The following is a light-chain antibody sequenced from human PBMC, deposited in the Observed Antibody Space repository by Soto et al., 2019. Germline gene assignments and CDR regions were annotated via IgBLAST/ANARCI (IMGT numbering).Light chain of an antibody. CDR2: GAS. J-gene: IGKJ1*01. Sequence: DIQMIQFPSTLSASVGDRVTISCRAGQYITTWLAWYQQKPGRAPKLLIHGASSLESGVPSRFSGSASGTEFTLTISSLQPDDFATYYCQQYNSSSPTFGQGTKVEIK. V-gene: IGKV1-5*01. CDR1: QYITTW. CDR3: QQYNSSSPT.